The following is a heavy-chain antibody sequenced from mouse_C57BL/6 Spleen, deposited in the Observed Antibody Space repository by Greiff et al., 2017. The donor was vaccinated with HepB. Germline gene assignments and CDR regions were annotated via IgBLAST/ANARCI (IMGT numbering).Heavy chain of an antibody. V-gene: IGHV1-82*01. Sequence: VQLQQSGPELVKPGASVKISCKASGYAFSSSWMNWVKQRPGKGLEWIGRIYPGDGDTNYNGKFKGKATLTADKSSGTAYMQLSSLTSEDSAVYFCARYYYGSSYWYFDVWGTGTTVTVSS. CDR2: IYPGDGDT. J-gene: IGHJ1*03. CDR3: ARYYYGSSYWYFDV. CDR1: GYAFSSSW. D-gene: IGHD1-1*01.